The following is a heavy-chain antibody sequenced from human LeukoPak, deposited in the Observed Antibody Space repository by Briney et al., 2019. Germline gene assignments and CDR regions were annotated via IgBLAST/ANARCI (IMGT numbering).Heavy chain of an antibody. Sequence: SVKVSCKTSGGTFSNYTISWVRQAPGQGLEWMGGIIPIFGIANYAQKFQGRVTITADESTSTAYMELSSLRSEDTAVYYCAKIFDYGYGGFDYWGQGTLVTVSS. D-gene: IGHD5-18*01. CDR1: GGTFSNYT. CDR2: IIPIFGIA. V-gene: IGHV1-69*13. CDR3: AKIFDYGYGGFDY. J-gene: IGHJ4*02.